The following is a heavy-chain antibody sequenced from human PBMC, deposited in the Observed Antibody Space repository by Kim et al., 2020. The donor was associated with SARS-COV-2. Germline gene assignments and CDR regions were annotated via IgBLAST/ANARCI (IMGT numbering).Heavy chain of an antibody. CDR2: INTNTGNP. V-gene: IGHV7-4-1*02. CDR3: ARDLDCSGGSCYGYYYYYMDV. J-gene: IGHJ6*03. Sequence: ASVNVSCKASGYTFTSYAMNWVRQAPGQGLEWMGWINTNTGNPTYAQGFTGRFVFSLDTSVSTAYLQISSLKAEDTAVYYCARDLDCSGGSCYGYYYYYMDVWGKGTTVTVSS. CDR1: GYTFTSYA. D-gene: IGHD2-15*01.